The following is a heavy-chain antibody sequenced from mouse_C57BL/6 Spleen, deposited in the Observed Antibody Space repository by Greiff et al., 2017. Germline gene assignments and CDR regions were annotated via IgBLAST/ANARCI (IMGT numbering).Heavy chain of an antibody. D-gene: IGHD1-1*01. CDR3: ARQSYYGSSPDYFDY. J-gene: IGHJ2*01. V-gene: IGHV5-9*01. Sequence: EVQLVESGGGLVKPGGSLKLSCAASGFTFSSYTMSWVRQTPEKRLEWVATISGGGGNTYYPDSVKGRFTISRDNAKNTLYLQMSSLRSEDTALYYCARQSYYGSSPDYFDYWGQGTTLTVSS. CDR1: GFTFSSYT. CDR2: ISGGGGNT.